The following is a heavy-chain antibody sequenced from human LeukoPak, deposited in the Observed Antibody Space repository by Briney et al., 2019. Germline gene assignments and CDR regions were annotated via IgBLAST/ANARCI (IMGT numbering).Heavy chain of an antibody. V-gene: IGHV4-59*08. D-gene: IGHD3-10*01. CDR3: ARSPGYYFDY. J-gene: IGHJ4*02. CDR2: VYYTGSA. CDR1: GGSISSYY. Sequence: SETLSLTCTVSGGSISSYYWSWIRQPPGKGLEWIGYVYYTGSANYNPSLTSRVSISVDTSRNQVSLKVSSVSAADTAVYYRARSPGYYFDYWGQGTLVTVSS.